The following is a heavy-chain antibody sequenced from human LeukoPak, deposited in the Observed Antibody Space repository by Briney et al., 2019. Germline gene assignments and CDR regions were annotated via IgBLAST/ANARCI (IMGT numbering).Heavy chain of an antibody. CDR1: GYSITNGYY. Sequence: PSETLSLTCTVSGYSITNGYYWGWIRQTPGKGLEWIGSIYHSGNTYCNPSLKSRVTISVETSKNQFSLKLSSVTAADTAVYFCARGRGVARPYYFDFWGQGTLVTVSS. D-gene: IGHD1-26*01. CDR3: ARGRGVARPYYFDF. J-gene: IGHJ4*02. V-gene: IGHV4-38-2*02. CDR2: IYHSGNT.